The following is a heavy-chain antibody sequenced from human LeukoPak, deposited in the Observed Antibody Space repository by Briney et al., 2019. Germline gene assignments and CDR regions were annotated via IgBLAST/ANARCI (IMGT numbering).Heavy chain of an antibody. CDR2: ISSGSTYM. Sequence: GGSLRLSCAVSGFTFSNYSMNWVRQAPGKGLEWVSSISSGSTYMYYADSVKGRFTIPRDNAKGSLYLQMNNLRTEDTALYYCAKDKAQAYYASGSLVLWGQGTLVTVSS. J-gene: IGHJ4*02. CDR3: AKDKAQAYYASGSLVL. V-gene: IGHV3-21*04. D-gene: IGHD3-10*01. CDR1: GFTFSNYS.